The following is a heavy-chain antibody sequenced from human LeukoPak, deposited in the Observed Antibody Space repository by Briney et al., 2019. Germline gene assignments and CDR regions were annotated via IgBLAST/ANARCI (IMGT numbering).Heavy chain of an antibody. D-gene: IGHD5-18*01. Sequence: GGSLRLYCAVSGFTFSSHSMKWVPQAPGKGLEWVSTIDSSSSYIYYSDSLKGRFTIYRDNAKNSLDLQMNRLRAEDTAVYYCAKDAEVNTAMAPLYYFDYWGQEPWSPSPQ. CDR2: IDSSSSYI. CDR3: AKDAEVNTAMAPLYYFDY. J-gene: IGHJ4*01. V-gene: IGHV3-21*01. CDR1: GFTFSSHS.